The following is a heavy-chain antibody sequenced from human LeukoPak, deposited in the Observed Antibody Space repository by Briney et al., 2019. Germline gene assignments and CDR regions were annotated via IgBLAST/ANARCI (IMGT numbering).Heavy chain of an antibody. J-gene: IGHJ3*02. CDR2: IYYSGST. CDR1: GGSISSGDYY. D-gene: IGHD3-9*01. V-gene: IGHV4-30-4*01. Sequence: SETLSLTCTVSGGSISSGDYYWSWIRQPPGKGLEWIGCIYYSGSTYYKLSLKSRVTISVDTSKKQFSLKLSSVTAADTAVYYCARDLGYYDILTGPIDAFDIWAKGQWSPSLQ. CDR3: ARDLGYYDILTGPIDAFDI.